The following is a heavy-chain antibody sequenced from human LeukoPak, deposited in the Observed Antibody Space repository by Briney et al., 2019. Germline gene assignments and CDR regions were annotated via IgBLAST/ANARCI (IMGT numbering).Heavy chain of an antibody. J-gene: IGHJ5*02. Sequence: SETLSLTCAVYGGSFSGYYWSWIRQPPGKGLEWIGEINHSGSTNYNPSLKSRVTISVDTSKNQFSLKLSSVTAADTAVYYCATRLVPAALTNYNWFDPWGQGTLVTVSS. CDR2: INHSGST. D-gene: IGHD2-2*01. CDR1: GGSFSGYY. V-gene: IGHV4-34*01. CDR3: ATRLVPAALTNYNWFDP.